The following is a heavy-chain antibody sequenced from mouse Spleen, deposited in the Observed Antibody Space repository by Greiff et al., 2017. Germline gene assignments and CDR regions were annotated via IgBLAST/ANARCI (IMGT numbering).Heavy chain of an antibody. J-gene: IGHJ1*01. CDR2: INPNNGGT. V-gene: IGHV1-26*01. D-gene: IGHD2-14*01. CDR3: ARRRYHWYFDV. CDR1: GYTFTDYY. Sequence: EVQLQQSGPELVKPGASVKISCKASGYTFTDYYMNWVKQSHGKSLEWIGDINPNNGGTSYNQKFKGKATLTVDKSSSTAYMELRSLTSEDSAVYYCARRRYHWYFDVWGAGTTVTVSS.